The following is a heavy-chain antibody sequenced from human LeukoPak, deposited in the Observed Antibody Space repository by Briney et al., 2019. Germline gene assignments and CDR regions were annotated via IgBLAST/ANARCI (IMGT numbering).Heavy chain of an antibody. Sequence: VASVKVSCKASGGTFSSYAINWVRQATGQGLEWMGWMNPNSGNTGYAQKFQGRATMTRNTSISTAYMELSSLRSEDTAVYYRARGDYGDEPDFDYWGQGTLVTVSS. CDR3: ARGDYGDEPDFDY. V-gene: IGHV1-8*02. D-gene: IGHD4-17*01. CDR1: GGTFSSYA. J-gene: IGHJ4*02. CDR2: MNPNSGNT.